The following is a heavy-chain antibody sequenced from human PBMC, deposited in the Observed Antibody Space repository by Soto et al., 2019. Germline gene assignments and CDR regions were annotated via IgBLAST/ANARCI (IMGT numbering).Heavy chain of an antibody. CDR3: ARGIAAAGTAGY. J-gene: IGHJ4*02. V-gene: IGHV3-21*01. CDR1: GFTFSSYS. Sequence: EVQLVESGGGLVKPGGSLRLSCAASGFTFSSYSMNWVRQAPGKGLEWVSSISSSSSYIYYADSVKGRFTISRDNAKNSLYLQMNSLRAEDTAVYYCARGIAAAGTAGYWGQGTLVTVSS. CDR2: ISSSSSYI. D-gene: IGHD6-13*01.